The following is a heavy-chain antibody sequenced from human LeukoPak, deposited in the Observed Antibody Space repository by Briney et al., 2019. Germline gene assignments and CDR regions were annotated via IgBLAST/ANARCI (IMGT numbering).Heavy chain of an antibody. Sequence: ASVKVSCKASGGTFSSYAISWVRQAPGQGLEWMGGIIPIFGTANYAQKFQGRVTITADESTSTAYMELSSLRSEDTAVYYCARGRQLRENRWYFDYWGQGTLVTVSS. J-gene: IGHJ4*02. CDR1: GGTFSSYA. CDR3: ARGRQLRENRWYFDY. D-gene: IGHD3-16*01. CDR2: IIPIFGTA. V-gene: IGHV1-69*13.